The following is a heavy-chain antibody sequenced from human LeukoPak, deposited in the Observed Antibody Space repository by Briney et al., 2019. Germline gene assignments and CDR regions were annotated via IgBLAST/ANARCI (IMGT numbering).Heavy chain of an antibody. V-gene: IGHV4-34*01. CDR3: ASGRGGSIRNGTDV. J-gene: IGHJ6*02. Sequence: SETLSLTCAVYGDYLSSYYWSWVRQPPGRGLEWIGEINHSGDTNYTPSLESRVTISVDTSQNQIYLKLGSVTVADTAVYYCASGRGGSIRNGTDVWGQGTTVTVSS. CDR1: GDYLSSYY. D-gene: IGHD3-10*01. CDR2: INHSGDT.